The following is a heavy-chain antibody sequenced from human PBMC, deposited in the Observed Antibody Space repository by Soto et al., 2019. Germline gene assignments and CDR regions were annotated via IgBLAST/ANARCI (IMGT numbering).Heavy chain of an antibody. CDR1: GGSISSGGYY. CDR2: IYYSGST. V-gene: IGHV4-31*03. D-gene: IGHD3-9*01. J-gene: IGHJ4*02. CDR3: ARDFLEGDYDILTGYRPLGY. Sequence: SETLSLTCTVSGGSISSGGYYWSWIRQHPGKGLEWIGYIYYSGSTYYNPSLKSRVTISVDTSKNQFSLKLSSVTAADTAVYYCARDFLEGDYDILTGYRPLGYWGQGTLVTVSS.